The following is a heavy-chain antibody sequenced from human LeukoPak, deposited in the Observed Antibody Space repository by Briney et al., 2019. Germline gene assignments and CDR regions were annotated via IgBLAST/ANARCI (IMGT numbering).Heavy chain of an antibody. D-gene: IGHD3-22*01. CDR1: GGSFSGYY. CDR2: INHSGST. Sequence: PSETLSLTCAVYGGSFSGYYWSWIRQPPGKGLEWIGEINHSGSTNYNPSLKSRVTISVDTSKNQFSLKLSSVTAADTAVYYCARHGEYDSSGYYGSGVDYWGQGTLVTVSS. CDR3: ARHGEYDSSGYYGSGVDY. V-gene: IGHV4-34*01. J-gene: IGHJ4*02.